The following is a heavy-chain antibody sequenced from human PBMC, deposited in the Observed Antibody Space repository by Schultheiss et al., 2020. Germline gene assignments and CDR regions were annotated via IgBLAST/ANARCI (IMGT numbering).Heavy chain of an antibody. CDR1: GDILTSNTAA. J-gene: IGHJ3*02. V-gene: IGHV6-1*01. CDR3: ARDSGSYYGSGSYWGI. Sequence: SQTLSLTCAIAGDILTSNTAAWTWIRQSPSRGLEWLGRTYYRSKWYNDYAVSVKSRITINPDTSKNQFSLQLNSVTPEDTAVYYCARDSGSYYGSGSYWGIWGQGTMVTVSS. D-gene: IGHD3-10*01. CDR2: TYYRSKWYN.